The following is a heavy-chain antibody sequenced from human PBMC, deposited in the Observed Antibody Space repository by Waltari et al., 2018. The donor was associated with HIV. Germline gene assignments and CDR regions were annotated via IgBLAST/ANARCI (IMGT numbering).Heavy chain of an antibody. CDR1: GYTFTTYG. J-gene: IGHJ4*02. D-gene: IGHD3-22*01. V-gene: IGHV1-18*01. Sequence: QVQLVQSGAEVKKPAASVKVSCKASGYTFTTYGISWVRTAPGQGLEWMAWISAYNGNTNDAKKLQGRVTVTTDTSTSTAYMELRSLRSDDTALYYCARDRGYGYYFDSSAYYPLDYWGQGTLVTVSS. CDR2: ISAYNGNT. CDR3: ARDRGYGYYFDSSAYYPLDY.